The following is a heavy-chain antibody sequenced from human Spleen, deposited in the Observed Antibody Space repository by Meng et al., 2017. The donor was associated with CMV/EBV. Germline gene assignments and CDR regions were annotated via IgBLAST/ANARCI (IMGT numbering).Heavy chain of an antibody. D-gene: IGHD1-14*01. CDR1: GGSKSSGASF. CDR2: IYYSGNT. Sequence: QVQARESGPGVVHPSHTLSLPCTVSGGSKSSGASFWKWIRQPPGKGLEWIGYIYYSGNTYYNPSLKSRVTISIDTSKNQFSLKLSSVTAADTAVYYCARAEYYNWFDPWGQGTLVTVSS. J-gene: IGHJ5*02. CDR3: ARAEYYNWFDP. V-gene: IGHV4-30-4*01.